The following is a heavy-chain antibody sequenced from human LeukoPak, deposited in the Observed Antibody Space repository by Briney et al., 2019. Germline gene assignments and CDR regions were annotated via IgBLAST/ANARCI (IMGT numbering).Heavy chain of an antibody. D-gene: IGHD1-26*01. CDR1: GFTFSNYG. CDR2: ISSDGSNK. Sequence: PGRSLRLSCAASGFTFSNYGMQWVRQAPGKGLEWEALISSDGSNKYYADPVKGRFTISRDNSKNTLYLQMDSLRTEDTALYYCAGGWDFGDYWGQGTLVTVSS. CDR3: AGGWDFGDY. V-gene: IGHV3-30*03. J-gene: IGHJ4*02.